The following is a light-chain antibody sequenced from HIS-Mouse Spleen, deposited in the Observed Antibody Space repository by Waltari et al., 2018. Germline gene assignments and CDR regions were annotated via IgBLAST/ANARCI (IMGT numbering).Light chain of an antibody. CDR2: LGS. Sequence: DIVITQSPLSLPVAPGEPSSITFRSSQSLLHSNGYNYLVWYLPKPGQSPQLLIYLGSNRASGVPDRFSGSGSGTDFTLKISRVEAEDVGVYYCMQALQTPWTFGQGTKVEIK. V-gene: IGKV2-28*01. J-gene: IGKJ1*01. CDR3: MQALQTPWT. CDR1: QSLLHSNGYNY.